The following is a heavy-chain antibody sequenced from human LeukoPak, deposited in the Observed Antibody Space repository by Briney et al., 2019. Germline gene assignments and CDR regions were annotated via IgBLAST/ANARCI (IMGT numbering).Heavy chain of an antibody. CDR2: INNDGSAT. J-gene: IGHJ4*02. V-gene: IGHV3-74*01. CDR1: GFTLSSYW. D-gene: IGHD5-24*01. CDR3: ARDADGHGPLIGY. Sequence: GGSLRLSCAASGFTLSSYWMLWVRQVPGKGLVWVSRINNDGSATSYADSVMGRFTISRDNAKNTLYLQMSSLRVEDTAIYYCARDADGHGPLIGYWGQGSLVTVSS.